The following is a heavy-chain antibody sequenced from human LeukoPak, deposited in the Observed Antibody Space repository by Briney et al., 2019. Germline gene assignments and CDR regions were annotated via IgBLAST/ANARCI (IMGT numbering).Heavy chain of an antibody. CDR3: ARDKEITMVRGVIIPYFDY. Sequence: GGSLRLSCAASGFTVSSNYMSWARQAPGKGLEWVSVIYSGGSTYYADSVKGRFTISRDNSKNTLYLQMNSLRAEDTAVYYCARDKEITMVRGVIIPYFDYWGQGTLVTVSS. V-gene: IGHV3-53*05. CDR1: GFTVSSNY. D-gene: IGHD3-10*01. CDR2: IYSGGST. J-gene: IGHJ4*02.